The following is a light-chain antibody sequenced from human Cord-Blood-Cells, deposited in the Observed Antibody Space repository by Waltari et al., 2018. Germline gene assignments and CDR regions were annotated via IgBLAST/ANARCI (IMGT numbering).Light chain of an antibody. J-gene: IGKJ3*01. V-gene: IGKV1-9*01. CDR2: AAS. CDR3: QQLNSYPPIT. CDR1: QGISSY. Sequence: ASVGDRVTITCRASQGISSYLAWYQQKPGKAPKLLIYAASTLQSGVPSRFSGSGSGTEFTLTISSLQPEDFATYYCQQLNSYPPITFGPGTKVDIK.